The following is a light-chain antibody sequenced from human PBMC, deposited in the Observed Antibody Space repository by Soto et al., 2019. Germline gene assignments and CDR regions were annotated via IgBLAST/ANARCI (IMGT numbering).Light chain of an antibody. CDR3: GSWDSSLSAYV. CDR2: DDN. Sequence: QSVLTQPPSVSAAQGQKGTISCSGSSSNIGGNSVSLYQQLPGTAPKLLIYDDNKRPSGIPDRFSGSKSGASATLGITGFQTGDEADYYCGSWDSSLSAYVFGTGTKVTVL. J-gene: IGLJ1*01. CDR1: SSNIGGNS. V-gene: IGLV1-51*01.